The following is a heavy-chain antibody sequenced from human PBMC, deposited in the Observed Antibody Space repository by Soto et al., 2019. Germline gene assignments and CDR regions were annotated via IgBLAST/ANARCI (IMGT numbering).Heavy chain of an antibody. D-gene: IGHD3-10*01. CDR2: IKSKTDGGTT. CDR3: TTDREGYYYGSGSYYNDAFDI. V-gene: IGHV3-15*07. CDR1: GFTFSNAW. Sequence: EVQLVESGGGLVKPGGSLRLSCAASGFTFSNAWMNWVRQAPGKGLXXXGRIKSKTDGGTTDYAAPVKGRFTISRDDSKNTLYLQMNSLKTEDTAVYYCTTDREGYYYGSGSYYNDAFDIWGQGTMVTVSS. J-gene: IGHJ3*02.